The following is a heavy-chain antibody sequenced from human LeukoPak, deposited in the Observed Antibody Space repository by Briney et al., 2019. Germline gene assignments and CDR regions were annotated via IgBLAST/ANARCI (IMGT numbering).Heavy chain of an antibody. CDR3: ARQSHGYILFDY. D-gene: IGHD5-24*01. Sequence: PGGSLRLSCAASGFSFSTHWMSWVRQAPGKGLEWMANIKQDGSEKFYVDSVKGRFTISRDNAKNSVYLQMNSLTAEDTAVYYCARQSHGYILFDYWGQGTLVTVSS. CDR2: IKQDGSEK. CDR1: GFSFSTHW. J-gene: IGHJ4*02. V-gene: IGHV3-7*04.